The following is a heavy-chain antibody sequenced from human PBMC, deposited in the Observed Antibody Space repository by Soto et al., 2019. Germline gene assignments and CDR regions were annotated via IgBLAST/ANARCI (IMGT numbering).Heavy chain of an antibody. CDR3: ARGHSNKDYYYYMDV. D-gene: IGHD4-4*01. J-gene: IGHJ6*03. V-gene: IGHV3-20*01. CDR1: GFTFDDYG. Sequence: PGGSPRLSCAASGFTFDDYGMSWVRQAPGKGLEWVSGINWNGGSTGYADSVKGRFTISRDNAKNSLYLQMNSLRAEDTALYHCARGHSNKDYYYYMDVWGKGTTVTVS. CDR2: INWNGGST.